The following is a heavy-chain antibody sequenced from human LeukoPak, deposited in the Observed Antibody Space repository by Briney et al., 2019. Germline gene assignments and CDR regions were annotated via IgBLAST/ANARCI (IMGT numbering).Heavy chain of an antibody. CDR2: IKTKADNYAT. Sequence: GGSLRLSCSPSGLTFSVSAIHWVRQASGKGQEWVGRIKTKADNYATAYAASVKGRFTISRDDSTNTAYLQMNSLKTEDTAVYYCTHPAYYYNVDVWGKGTTVTVSS. CDR3: THPAYYYNVDV. CDR1: GLTFSVSA. D-gene: IGHD6-25*01. V-gene: IGHV3-73*01. J-gene: IGHJ6*04.